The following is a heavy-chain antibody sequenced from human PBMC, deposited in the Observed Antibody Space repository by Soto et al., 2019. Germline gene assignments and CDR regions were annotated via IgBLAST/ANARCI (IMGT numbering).Heavy chain of an antibody. V-gene: IGHV2-5*01. Sequence: QITLKESGPTLVKPTQTLTLTCTFSGFSLRDYAVGVGWIRQPPGKALEWLSFIYWYDNEYYSPSLRSRLTISKDTSKNQVVLTMTNMDPVDTATYYCAHGSGWLFDYWGQGTLVTVSS. CDR1: GFSLRDYAVG. D-gene: IGHD6-19*01. J-gene: IGHJ4*02. CDR2: IYWYDNE. CDR3: AHGSGWLFDY.